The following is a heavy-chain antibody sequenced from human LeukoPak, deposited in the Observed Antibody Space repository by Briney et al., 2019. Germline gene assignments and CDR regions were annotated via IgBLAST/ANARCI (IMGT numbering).Heavy chain of an antibody. D-gene: IGHD1-26*01. CDR3: ATNRVGTYDRPFDI. Sequence: SETLSLTCIVPGGSINSHYWSWLRQPPGKGLEWIGDIHYTGTTKYNPSVKSRVTISIDTSKNQFSLELSSATATDTAVYFCATNRVGTYDRPFDIWGQGTMVTVSS. V-gene: IGHV4-59*08. CDR2: IHYTGTT. CDR1: GGSINSHY. J-gene: IGHJ3*02.